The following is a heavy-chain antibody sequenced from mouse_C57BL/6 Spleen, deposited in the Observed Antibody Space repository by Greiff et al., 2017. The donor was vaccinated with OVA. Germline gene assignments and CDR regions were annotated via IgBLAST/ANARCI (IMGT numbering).Heavy chain of an antibody. D-gene: IGHD1-1*01. J-gene: IGHJ2*01. CDR2: ISYDGSN. Sequence: EVQLKESGPGLVKPSQSLSLTCSVTGYSITSGYYWNWIRQFPGNKLEWMGYISYDGSNNSNPSLKNRISITRDTSKNQFFLKLNSVTTEDTATYYCARDGDYGSIYFDYWGQGTTLTVSS. V-gene: IGHV3-6*01. CDR3: ARDGDYGSIYFDY. CDR1: GYSITSGYY.